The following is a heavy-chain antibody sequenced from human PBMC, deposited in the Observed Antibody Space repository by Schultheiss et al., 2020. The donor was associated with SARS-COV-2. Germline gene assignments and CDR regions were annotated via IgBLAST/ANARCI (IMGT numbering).Heavy chain of an antibody. CDR1: GFTVSSNY. Sequence: GGSLRLSCAASGFTVSSNYMSWVRQAPGKGLEWVSVIYSGGSTYYADSVKGRFTISRDNSKNTLYLQMNSLRAEDTAVYYCARVQLLWVRGVTLLDYWGQGTLVTVSS. J-gene: IGHJ4*02. CDR3: ARVQLLWVRGVTLLDY. CDR2: IYSGGST. V-gene: IGHV3-66*01. D-gene: IGHD3-10*01.